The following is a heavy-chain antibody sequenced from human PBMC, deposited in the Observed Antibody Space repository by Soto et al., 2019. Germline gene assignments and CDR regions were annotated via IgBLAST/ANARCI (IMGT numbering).Heavy chain of an antibody. CDR2: ISGYNGNT. Sequence: QVQLVQSRAEVTKPGASVKVSCKASGYTFTSYGIFWVRQAPGQGLEWMGWISGYNGNTNYAQKFQGRVTMTADTSTSTVYMELRRLRFDDTAVYYCARGGMYISSRRWFDPWGQGTLVTVSS. J-gene: IGHJ5*02. CDR3: ARGGMYISSRRWFDP. D-gene: IGHD6-13*01. V-gene: IGHV1-18*01. CDR1: GYTFTSYG.